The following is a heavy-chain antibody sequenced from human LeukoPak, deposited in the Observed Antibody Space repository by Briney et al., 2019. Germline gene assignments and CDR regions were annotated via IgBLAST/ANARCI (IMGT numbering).Heavy chain of an antibody. V-gene: IGHV4-34*01. D-gene: IGHD2-2*01. Sequence: SETLSLTCAAYAGSFSGYYWSWIRQPPGKGLEWIGEINHSGSTNYNPSLKSRVTISVDTSKNQFSLKLSSVTAADTAVYYCAGGVPVPAFDIWGQGTMVTVSS. CDR1: AGSFSGYY. CDR2: INHSGST. J-gene: IGHJ3*02. CDR3: AGGVPVPAFDI.